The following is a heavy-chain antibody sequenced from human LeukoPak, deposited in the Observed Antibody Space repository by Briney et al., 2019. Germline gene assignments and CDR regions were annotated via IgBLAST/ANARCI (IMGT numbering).Heavy chain of an antibody. V-gene: IGHV4-30-2*01. D-gene: IGHD2-2*01. CDR2: IYHSGST. CDR1: GGSISSGGYY. CDR3: ARGADIVVVPALTDI. Sequence: KPSETLSLTCTVSGGSISSGGYYWSWIRQPPGKGLEWIGYIYHSGSTYYNPSLKSRVTISVDRSKNQFSLKLSSVTAADTAVYYCARGADIVVVPALTDIWGQGTMVTVSS. J-gene: IGHJ3*02.